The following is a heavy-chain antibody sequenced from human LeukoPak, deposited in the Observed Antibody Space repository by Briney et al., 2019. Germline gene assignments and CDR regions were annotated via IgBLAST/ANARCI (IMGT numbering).Heavy chain of an antibody. CDR3: ARAIAAAGTRYYYYYYMDV. CDR1: GYTFTSYD. V-gene: IGHV1-8*01. D-gene: IGHD6-13*01. Sequence: GASVKVSCKASGYTFTSYDINWVRQATGQGLEWMGWMNPNSGNTGYAQKFQGRVTMTRNTSISTAYMELSSLRSEDTAVYYCARAIAAAGTRYYYYYYMDVWGKGTTVTVSS. J-gene: IGHJ6*03. CDR2: MNPNSGNT.